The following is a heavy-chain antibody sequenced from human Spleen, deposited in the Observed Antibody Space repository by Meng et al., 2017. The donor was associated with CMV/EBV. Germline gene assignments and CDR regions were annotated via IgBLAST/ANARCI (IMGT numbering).Heavy chain of an antibody. V-gene: IGHV1-69*10. J-gene: IGHJ4*02. D-gene: IGHD3-16*01. CDR3: VTYQYDSGWTEDS. CDR1: GYTFTSYD. CDR2: IIPILGLS. Sequence: SVKVSCKASGYTFTSYDINWVRRAPGQGLEWMGGIIPILGLSTYAQRFQGRVTITADKSTGTGYMEVPSLRFDDTAVYYCVTYQYDSGWTEDSWGQGTLVTVSS.